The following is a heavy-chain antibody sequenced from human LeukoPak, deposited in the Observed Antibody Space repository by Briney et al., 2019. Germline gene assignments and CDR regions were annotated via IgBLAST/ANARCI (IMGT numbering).Heavy chain of an antibody. V-gene: IGHV3-33*06. D-gene: IGHD2-21*02. CDR2: IHNDGTQG. J-gene: IGHJ6*03. CDR1: GFTFSRLG. CDR3: AKEGDEFRGYLDV. Sequence: GTSLRLSCAASGFTFSRLGMQWVRQAPGKGLEWVAVIHNDGTQGQYGDSVKGRFTISKDHSQNTLYLQMHNLRDDDTGVYYCAKEGDEFRGYLDVWGKGTTVTVS.